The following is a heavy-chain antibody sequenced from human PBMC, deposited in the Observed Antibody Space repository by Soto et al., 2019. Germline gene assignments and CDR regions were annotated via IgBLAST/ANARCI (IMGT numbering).Heavy chain of an antibody. CDR2: IPHDGTNQ. CDR1: GFTFSASG. CDR3: AKDEYYYSRSGYYIFDS. J-gene: IGHJ4*01. D-gene: IGHD3-22*01. V-gene: IGHV3-30*18. Sequence: PGGSLSLSCEVSGFTFSASGMHWVRLAPGKGIQCLPAIPHDGTNQNYRESVKRRFTSSKDNSKKTLYLQINSLRPEDTALYYCAKDEYYYSRSGYYIFDSGVHGTLVTVSS.